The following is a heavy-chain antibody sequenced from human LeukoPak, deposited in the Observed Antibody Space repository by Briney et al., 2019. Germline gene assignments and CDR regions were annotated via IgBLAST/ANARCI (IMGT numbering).Heavy chain of an antibody. D-gene: IGHD3-22*01. V-gene: IGHV1-69*06. CDR3: ARGQKPKYYYDSSGYYYDY. J-gene: IGHJ4*02. Sequence: ASVKVSCKASGGTFSSYAISWVRQAPGQGLEWMGGIIPIFGTANYAQKFQGRVTITADKSTSTAYMELSSLRSEDTAVYYCARGQKPKYYYDSSGYYYDYWGQGTLVTVSS. CDR1: GGTFSSYA. CDR2: IIPIFGTA.